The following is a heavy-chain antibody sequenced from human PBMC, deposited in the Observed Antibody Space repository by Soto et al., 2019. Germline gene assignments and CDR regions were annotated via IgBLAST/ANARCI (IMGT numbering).Heavy chain of an antibody. Sequence: XGSLRLYRAASGFTFSSYSLILVREAPGKGLDWVSAISCSGGSTYYADSVKGRFTICRDNSKNTLYLQMNSLRAEDTAVYYCAKEAYYYDSSGYYYLSRWAPGMDVWGQGTTVTVSS. CDR1: GFTFSSYS. V-gene: IGHV3-23*01. D-gene: IGHD3-22*01. CDR2: ISCSGGST. CDR3: AKEAYYYDSSGYYYLSRWAPGMDV. J-gene: IGHJ6*02.